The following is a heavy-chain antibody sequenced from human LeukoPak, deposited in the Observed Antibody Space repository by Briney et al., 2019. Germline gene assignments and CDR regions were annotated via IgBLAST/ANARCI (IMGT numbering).Heavy chain of an antibody. J-gene: IGHJ4*02. CDR3: AREMATSPLDY. D-gene: IGHD5-24*01. Sequence: SVKVSCKASGGTFSSYAISWVRQAPGQGLEWMGRVIPILGIANYTQKFQGRVTITADKSTSTAYMELSSLRSEDTAVYYCAREMATSPLDYWGQGTLVTVSS. CDR2: VIPILGIA. CDR1: GGTFSSYA. V-gene: IGHV1-69*04.